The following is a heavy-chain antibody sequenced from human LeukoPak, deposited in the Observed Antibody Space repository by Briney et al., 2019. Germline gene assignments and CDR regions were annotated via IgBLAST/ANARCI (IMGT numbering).Heavy chain of an antibody. CDR2: ISSSGSTI. CDR1: GFTFSSYE. CDR3: ARDRGTHSSGFTDY. V-gene: IGHV3-48*03. J-gene: IGHJ4*02. D-gene: IGHD6-19*01. Sequence: QSGGSLRLSCAASGFTFSSYEMNWVRQAPGKGLEWVSYISSSGSTIYYADSVKGRFTISRDNAKNSLYLQMNSLRAEDTAVYYCARDRGTHSSGFTDYWGQGTLVTVSS.